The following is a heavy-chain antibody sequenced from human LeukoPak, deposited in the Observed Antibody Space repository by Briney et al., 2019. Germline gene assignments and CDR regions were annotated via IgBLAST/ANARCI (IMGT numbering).Heavy chain of an antibody. J-gene: IGHJ4*02. V-gene: IGHV1-18*01. CDR1: GYTFTSYG. D-gene: IGHD6-19*01. CDR3: AREYYSSGWSNLDY. Sequence: GASVKVSCKASGYTFTSYGISWVRQAPGQGLEWMGWISAYNGNTNYTQKLQGRVTMTTDTSTSTAYMELRGLRSDDTAVYYCAREYYSSGWSNLDYWGQGTLVTVSS. CDR2: ISAYNGNT.